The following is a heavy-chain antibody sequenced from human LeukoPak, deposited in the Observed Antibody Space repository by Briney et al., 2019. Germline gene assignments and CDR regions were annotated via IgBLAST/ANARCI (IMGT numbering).Heavy chain of an antibody. Sequence: ASVKVSCKTSGLTFSSSAVQWVRQARGQGLEWMGWINADGAGTNYAQKFQGRVTMTRDTSISTAYMELSSLRSDDTAVYYCARGGYASRELAQHWGQGTLVTVSS. CDR3: ARGGYASRELAQH. J-gene: IGHJ1*01. D-gene: IGHD3-10*01. CDR1: GLTFSSSA. CDR2: INADGAGT. V-gene: IGHV1-2*02.